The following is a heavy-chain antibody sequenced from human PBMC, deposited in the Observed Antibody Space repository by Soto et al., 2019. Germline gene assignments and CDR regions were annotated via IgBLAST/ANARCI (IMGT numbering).Heavy chain of an antibody. CDR1: GYTFTRYG. D-gene: IGHD6-13*01. CDR2: ISAYNGNT. J-gene: IGHJ5*02. CDR3: ARDGQQLVVGWFDP. Sequence: GASVKVTCKASGYTFTRYGISWVRQAPGQGLEWMGWISAYNGNTNYAQKLQGRVTMTTDTSTSTAYMELRSLRSDDTAVYYCARDGQQLVVGWFDPWGQGTLVTVSS. V-gene: IGHV1-18*01.